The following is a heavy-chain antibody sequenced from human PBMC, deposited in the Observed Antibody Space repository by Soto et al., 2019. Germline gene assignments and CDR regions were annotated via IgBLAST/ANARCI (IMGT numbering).Heavy chain of an antibody. CDR3: VLGYKYGPQAFDI. CDR1: GFTFSSYA. J-gene: IGHJ3*02. D-gene: IGHD5-18*01. Sequence: EVQLLESGGGLVQRGGSLRLSCAASGFTFSSYAMNWVYQAPGKGLEWVSTISGSGGSTYYADSVKGRFTISRDSSKNTLYLQMSSLRAEDTAVYYCVLGYKYGPQAFDIWGQWTKVTVSS. CDR2: ISGSGGST. V-gene: IGHV3-23*01.